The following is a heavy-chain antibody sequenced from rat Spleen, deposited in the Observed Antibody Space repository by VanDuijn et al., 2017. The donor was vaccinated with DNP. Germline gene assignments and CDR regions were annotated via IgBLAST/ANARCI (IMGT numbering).Heavy chain of an antibody. CDR3: ARHDGTEGIDFDY. J-gene: IGHJ2*01. CDR1: GLTFSDYA. V-gene: IGHV5-17*01. D-gene: IGHD1-11*01. Sequence: EVQLVESGGGLVQPGRSLKLSCAASGLTFSDYAMAWVRQAPKKGLEWVATIIYDGSSTYYRDSVKGRFTISRDNAKSTLYLQMDSLRSEDTATYYCARHDGTEGIDFDYWGQGVMVTVSS. CDR2: IIYDGSST.